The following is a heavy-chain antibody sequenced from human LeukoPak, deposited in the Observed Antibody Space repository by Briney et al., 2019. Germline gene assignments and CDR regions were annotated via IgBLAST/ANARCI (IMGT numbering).Heavy chain of an antibody. J-gene: IGHJ4*02. D-gene: IGHD5-12*01. CDR2: INPNSGST. CDR3: ARDPIVAYYFDY. V-gene: IGHV1-2*02. CDR1: GYTFTGYY. Sequence: GASVKVSCKASGYTFTGYYMHWVRQAPGQGLEWMGWINPNSGSTNYAQKFQGRVTMTRDTSISTAYMELSRLRSDDTAVYYCARDPIVAYYFDYWGQGTLVTVSS.